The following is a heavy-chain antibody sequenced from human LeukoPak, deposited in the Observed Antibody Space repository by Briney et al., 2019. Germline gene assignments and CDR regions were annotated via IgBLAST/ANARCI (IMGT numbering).Heavy chain of an antibody. CDR1: GGSFSGYY. CDR2: INHSGST. CDR3: ARLGYCSGGSCYPFDY. J-gene: IGHJ4*02. D-gene: IGHD2-15*01. V-gene: IGHV4-34*01. Sequence: PSETLSLTCAVYGGSFSGYYWSWIRQPPGKGLEWIGEINHSGSTNYNPSLKSRVTISVDASKNQFPLKLSSVTAADTAVYYCARLGYCSGGSCYPFDYWGQGTLVTVSS.